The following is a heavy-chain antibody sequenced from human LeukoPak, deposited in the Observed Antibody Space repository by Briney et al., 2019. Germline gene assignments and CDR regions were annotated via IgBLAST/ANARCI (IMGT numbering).Heavy chain of an antibody. CDR2: ISVGSSYI. Sequence: GGSLRLSCAASGFTFSSYTMNWVRQAPGKGLEWVSAISVGSSYIYDADSVKGRFTISRHKSNDSLYLQMDSLRAEDTAVYYCARDGDYDVLIGFNCFDPWGQGTLVTVSS. V-gene: IGHV3-21*01. CDR1: GFTFSSYT. D-gene: IGHD3-9*01. CDR3: ARDGDYDVLIGFNCFDP. J-gene: IGHJ5*02.